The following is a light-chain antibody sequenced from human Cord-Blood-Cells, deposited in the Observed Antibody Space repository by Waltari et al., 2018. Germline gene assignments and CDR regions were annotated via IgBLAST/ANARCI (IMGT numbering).Light chain of an antibody. V-gene: IGKV3-20*01. CDR2: GAS. J-gene: IGKJ1*01. CDR1: QSVSSSY. Sequence: DIVFPQSPGTLSFSPGARATLSCRASQSVSSSYLAWYQQKPGQAPRLLIYGASSRATGIPDRFSGSGSGTDFTLTISRLEPEDFAVYYCQQYGSSPPWTFGQGTKVEIK. CDR3: QQYGSSPPWT.